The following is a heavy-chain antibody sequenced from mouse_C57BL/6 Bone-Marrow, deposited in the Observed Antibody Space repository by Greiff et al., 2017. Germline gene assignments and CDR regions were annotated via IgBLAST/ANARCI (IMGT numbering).Heavy chain of an antibody. CDR2: IHPNSGST. Sequence: QVQLQQPGAELVKPGASVTLSCKASGYTFTSYWMHWVKQRPGQGLEWIGMIHPNSGSTNYNEKFKSKATLTVDKSSSTAYMQLSSLTSEDSAVYYCARSHLLLRPFAYGGQGTLVTVSA. D-gene: IGHD1-1*01. V-gene: IGHV1-64*01. J-gene: IGHJ3*01. CDR3: ARSHLLLRPFAY. CDR1: GYTFTSYW.